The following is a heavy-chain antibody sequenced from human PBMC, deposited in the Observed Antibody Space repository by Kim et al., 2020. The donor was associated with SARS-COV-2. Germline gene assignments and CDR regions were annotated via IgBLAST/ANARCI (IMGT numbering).Heavy chain of an antibody. CDR3: ANVAGIQSLLMDV. CDR2: ISSDGSSE. D-gene: IGHD2-21*01. J-gene: IGHJ6*02. CDR1: GFTFSNYD. V-gene: IGHV3-30*18. Sequence: GGSLRLSCTPSGFTFSNYDMHWVRQAPGKGLVWMAGISSDGSSESFADSVKGRFSISRDNARNTLYLQMNSLTLEDTAVYYCANVAGIQSLLMDVWGQGTTVTVSS.